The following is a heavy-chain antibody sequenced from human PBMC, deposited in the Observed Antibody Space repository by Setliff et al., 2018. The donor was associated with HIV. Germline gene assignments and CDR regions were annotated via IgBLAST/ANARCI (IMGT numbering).Heavy chain of an antibody. Sequence: PSETLSLTCAVSGYSISSGYYWGWIRQPPGKGLEWIGSIYHSGSTYYNPSLRSRVTISVDTSKNQFSLKLSSVTAADTAVYYCARDKMEAPAGTKGYYYYYGMDVWGQGTTVTVSS. CDR1: GYSISSGYY. V-gene: IGHV4-38-2*02. CDR3: ARDKMEAPAGTKGYYYYYGMDV. J-gene: IGHJ6*02. CDR2: IYHSGST. D-gene: IGHD2-2*01.